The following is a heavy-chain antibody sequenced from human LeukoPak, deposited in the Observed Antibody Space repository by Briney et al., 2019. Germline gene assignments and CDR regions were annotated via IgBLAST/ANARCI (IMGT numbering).Heavy chain of an antibody. J-gene: IGHJ3*02. CDR1: GYTFTGYY. CDR3: ARVLVVVPAAIKENAFDI. Sequence: ASVKVSCKASGYTFTGYYMHWVRQAPGQGLEWMGWINPNSGGTNYAQKFQGRVTMTRDTSISTAYMELSRLRSDDTAVYYCARVLVVVPAAIKENAFDIWGQGTMVTVSS. V-gene: IGHV1-2*02. D-gene: IGHD2-2*01. CDR2: INPNSGGT.